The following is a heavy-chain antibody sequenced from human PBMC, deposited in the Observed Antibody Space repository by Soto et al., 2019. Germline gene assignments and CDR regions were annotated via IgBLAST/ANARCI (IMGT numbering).Heavy chain of an antibody. J-gene: IGHJ5*02. D-gene: IGHD3-10*01. CDR2: IEGSGEIT. V-gene: IGHV3-23*01. Sequence: GGSLRLSCAASVFMVSTTDMSWVRQAPGKGLEWLTTIEGSGEITYYADSVKGRFTISRDNSKSTVYLQMDSLTADDTAVYFCVKNSGWFNTWGQGTPVTVSS. CDR1: VFMVSTTD. CDR3: VKNSGWFNT.